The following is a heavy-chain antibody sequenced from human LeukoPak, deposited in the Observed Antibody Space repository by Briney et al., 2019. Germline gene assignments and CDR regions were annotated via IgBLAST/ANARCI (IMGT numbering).Heavy chain of an antibody. J-gene: IGHJ3*02. D-gene: IGHD4-17*01. CDR1: GFTFSSYE. CDR2: ISSSGSTI. V-gene: IGHV3-48*03. Sequence: GGSLRLSCAASGFTFSSYEMNWVRQAPGKGLEWVSCISSSGSTIYYADSVKGRFTISRDNAKNSLYLQMNSLRAEDTAVYYCARAGDIDYGDYRGGAFDIWGQGTMVTVSS. CDR3: ARAGDIDYGDYRGGAFDI.